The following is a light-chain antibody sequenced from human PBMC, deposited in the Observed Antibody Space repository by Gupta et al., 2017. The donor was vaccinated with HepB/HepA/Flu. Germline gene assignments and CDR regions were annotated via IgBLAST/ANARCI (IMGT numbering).Light chain of an antibody. CDR1: QSVGSF. Sequence: EILLTQSPATLSFSPGERATLSCRASQSVGSFVAWYQQRPGQAPRLLIYDASNRDTGIPARFSGSGFGKDXPLTISXREQEDFAVYYCQQRSNWPPITFGXGTMVDIK. CDR2: DAS. V-gene: IGKV3-11*01. CDR3: QQRSNWPPIT. J-gene: IGKJ4*01.